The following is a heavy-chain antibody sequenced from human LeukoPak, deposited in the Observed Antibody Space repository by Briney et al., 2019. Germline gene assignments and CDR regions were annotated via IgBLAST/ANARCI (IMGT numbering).Heavy chain of an antibody. CDR1: GGSISSSSYY. D-gene: IGHD1-26*01. CDR2: NYYNGST. CDR3: ARQELQRYFDY. Sequence: SETQSLTCTVSGGSISSSSYYWGWIRQPPGKGLEWIGRNYYNGSTYYNPSLKSRVTISVDTSKNQFSLKLSSVTAADTAVYYCARQELQRYFDYWGQGTLVSVSS. J-gene: IGHJ4*02. V-gene: IGHV4-39*01.